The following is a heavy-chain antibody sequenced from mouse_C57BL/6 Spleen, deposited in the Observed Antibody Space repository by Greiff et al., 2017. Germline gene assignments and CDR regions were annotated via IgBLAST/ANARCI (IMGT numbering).Heavy chain of an antibody. CDR2: IYPGDGET. J-gene: IGHJ4*01. D-gene: IGHD2-5*01. CDR3: AREGYSNYDYYAMDY. CDR1: GYAFSSYW. Sequence: QVQLQQSGAELVKPGASVKISCKASGYAFSSYWMNWVKQRPGKGLEWIGQIYPGDGETNYNGKFKGKATLTADKASSTAYMQLSRLTSEDSAVYFWAREGYSNYDYYAMDYWGQGTSVTVSS. V-gene: IGHV1-80*01.